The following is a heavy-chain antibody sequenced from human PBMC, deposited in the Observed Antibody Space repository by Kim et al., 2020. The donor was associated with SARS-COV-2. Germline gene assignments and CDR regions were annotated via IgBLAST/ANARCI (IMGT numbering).Heavy chain of an antibody. V-gene: IGHV3-15*01. Sequence: WGSLRLSCAVSGIPFSNAWFNWVRQSPGKGLEWVGRIKSKTDGGTADLAAPVKGRFAISRDDSKNTLSLLMNNVETDDSAVYYCTTVSMRWGQGTLVTVS. D-gene: IGHD2-2*01. CDR1: GIPFSNAW. CDR3: TTVSMR. CDR2: IKSKTDGGTA. J-gene: IGHJ4*02.